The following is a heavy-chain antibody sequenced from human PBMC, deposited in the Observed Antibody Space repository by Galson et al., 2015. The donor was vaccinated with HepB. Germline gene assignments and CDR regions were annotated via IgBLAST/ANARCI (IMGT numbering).Heavy chain of an antibody. Sequence: SVKVSCKASGYTFTTYGISWVRQAPGQGLEWMGWISPYKGNTNYAQKFQGRVTMTTDTSTSTAYMQLRSLRPDDTAVYYCARDYDFSTGQRYFDYWGQGTLVSLSS. V-gene: IGHV1-18*01. D-gene: IGHD3-3*01. CDR3: ARDYDFSTGQRYFDY. CDR2: ISPYKGNT. J-gene: IGHJ4*02. CDR1: GYTFTTYG.